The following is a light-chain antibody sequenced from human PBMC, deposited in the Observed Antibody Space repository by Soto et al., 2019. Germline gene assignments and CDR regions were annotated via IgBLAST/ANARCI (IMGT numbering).Light chain of an antibody. CDR3: GTWDSSLSGEV. V-gene: IGLV1-51*01. CDR2: DNY. J-gene: IGLJ1*01. Sequence: QSVLTQPPSVSAAPGQKVTISCSGGNSNVGNNSVSWYQQLPRTAPKLLIYDNYKRPSGIPDRFSGSKSGSSATLAITALPTGDEADYYCGTWDSSLSGEVFGTGTKVTVL. CDR1: NSNVGNNS.